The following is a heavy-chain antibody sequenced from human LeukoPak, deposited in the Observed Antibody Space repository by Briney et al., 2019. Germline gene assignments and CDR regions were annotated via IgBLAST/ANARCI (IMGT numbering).Heavy chain of an antibody. J-gene: IGHJ2*01. CDR3: ARVGIAVAGYGYWYFDL. CDR1: GFTFSDYY. CDR2: ISSSGYTI. D-gene: IGHD6-19*01. V-gene: IGHV3-11*01. Sequence: GGSLRLSCAASGFTFSDYYMRWIRQAPGKGLEWVSYISSSGYTIYYADSVKDRFTISRDNAKNSLYLQMNSLRAEDTAVYYCARVGIAVAGYGYWYFDLWGRGALVTVSS.